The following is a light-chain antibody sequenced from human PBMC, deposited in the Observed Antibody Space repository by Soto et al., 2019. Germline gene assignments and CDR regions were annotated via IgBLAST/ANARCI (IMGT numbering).Light chain of an antibody. CDR1: QGIDNH. CDR3: QKCKVAPFT. V-gene: IGKV1-27*01. J-gene: IGKJ4*01. Sequence: DIQMTQSPSSLSASVGDRVTITCRASQGIDNHLAWYQQKPGKPHKLLIYAASTLQSGVPSRFTGSGSGTDVTLTISSLQPEDAATYYCQKCKVAPFTFGGGTKVEI. CDR2: AAS.